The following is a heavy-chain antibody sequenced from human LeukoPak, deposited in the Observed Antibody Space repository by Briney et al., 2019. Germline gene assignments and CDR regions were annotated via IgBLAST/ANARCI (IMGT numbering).Heavy chain of an antibody. CDR2: INHSGST. D-gene: IGHD6-6*01. Sequence: PSETLSLTCAVYGGSLSGYYWSWIRQPPGKGLEWIGEINHSGSTNYNPSLKSRVTISVDTSKNQFSLKLSSVTAADTAVYYRARVSARIAARAYFDYWGQGTLVTVSS. CDR3: ARVSARIAARAYFDY. J-gene: IGHJ4*02. V-gene: IGHV4-34*01. CDR1: GGSLSGYY.